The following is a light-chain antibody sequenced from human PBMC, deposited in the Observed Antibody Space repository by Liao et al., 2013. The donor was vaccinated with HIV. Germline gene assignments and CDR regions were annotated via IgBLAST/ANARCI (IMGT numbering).Light chain of an antibody. CDR1: KLGDKY. Sequence: SYELIQPPSVSVSPGQTASITCFGDKLGDKYASWYQQKPGQSPVLVLFQDDKRPSGIPERFAGSNSGNTATLTISGTQTIDEADYYCQAWDSSTFVFGTGTKVTVL. CDR3: QAWDSSTFV. J-gene: IGLJ1*01. CDR2: QDD. V-gene: IGLV3-1*01.